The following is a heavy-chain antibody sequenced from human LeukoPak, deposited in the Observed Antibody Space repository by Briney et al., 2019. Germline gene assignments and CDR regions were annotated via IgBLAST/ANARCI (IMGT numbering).Heavy chain of an antibody. Sequence: PGGSLRLSCAASGFTVSRNYMSWVRQAPGKGLEWVSYISSSSSTIYYADSVKGRFTISRDNAKNSLYLQMNSLRAEDTAVYYCAREGGYELGPEFDYWGQGTLVTVSS. D-gene: IGHD5-12*01. CDR1: GFTVSRNY. V-gene: IGHV3-48*01. CDR2: ISSSSSTI. CDR3: AREGGYELGPEFDY. J-gene: IGHJ4*02.